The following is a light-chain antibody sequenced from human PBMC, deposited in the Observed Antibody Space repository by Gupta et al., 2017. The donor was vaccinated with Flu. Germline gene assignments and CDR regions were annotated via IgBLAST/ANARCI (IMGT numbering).Light chain of an antibody. V-gene: IGLV2-11*01. J-gene: IGLJ3*02. CDR2: DVS. CDR3: CSYAGSYTWV. Sequence: QSALTQPRSVSGSPGQSVNIPCTGTSSDVGGYKYVSWYQQHPGKAPKLMIYDVSKRPSGVPDRFSGSKSGNTASLTISGLQPEDEADYYCCSYAGSYTWVFGGGTKLTVL. CDR1: SSDVGGYKY.